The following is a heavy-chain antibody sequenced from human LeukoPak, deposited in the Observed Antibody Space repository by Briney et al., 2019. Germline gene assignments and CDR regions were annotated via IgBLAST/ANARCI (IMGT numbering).Heavy chain of an antibody. CDR2: IIPIFGTA. V-gene: IGHV1-69*13. D-gene: IGHD6-19*01. CDR3: ARSLSIAVAGDYGMDV. J-gene: IGHJ6*02. CDR1: GGTFSSYA. Sequence: SVKVSCKASGGTFSSYAISWVRQAPGQGLEWMGGIIPIFGTANYAQKFQGRVTITADESTSTAYMELSSLRSEDTAVYYCARSLSIAVAGDYGMDVWGQGTTVTVSS.